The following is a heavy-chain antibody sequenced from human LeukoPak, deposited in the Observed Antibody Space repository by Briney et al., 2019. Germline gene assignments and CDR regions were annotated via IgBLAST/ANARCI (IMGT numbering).Heavy chain of an antibody. D-gene: IGHD3-10*01. CDR1: GFTFSSYA. CDR3: ARESQAYYYGSGSPNY. J-gene: IGHJ4*02. V-gene: IGHV3-30*04. CDR2: ISYDGSNE. Sequence: PGGSLRLSCAASGFTFSSYAMHWVRQAPGKGLEWVAVISYDGSNEYYADSVKGRFTISRDNSKNTLYLQMNSLRAEDTAVYYCARESQAYYYGSGSPNYWGQGTLVTVSS.